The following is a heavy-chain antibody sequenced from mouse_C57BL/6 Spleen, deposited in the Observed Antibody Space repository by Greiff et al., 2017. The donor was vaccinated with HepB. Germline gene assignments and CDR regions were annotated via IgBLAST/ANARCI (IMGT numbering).Heavy chain of an antibody. J-gene: IGHJ4*01. D-gene: IGHD1-1*01. CDR3: THYYGSSNAMDY. CDR2: IDPENGDT. Sequence: VQLQQSGAELVRPGASVKLSCTASGFNIKDDYMHWVKQRPEQGLEWIGWIDPENGDTEYASKFQGKATITADTSSNTAYLQLSSLTSEDTAVYYCTHYYGSSNAMDYWGQGTSVTVSS. V-gene: IGHV14-4*01. CDR1: GFNIKDDY.